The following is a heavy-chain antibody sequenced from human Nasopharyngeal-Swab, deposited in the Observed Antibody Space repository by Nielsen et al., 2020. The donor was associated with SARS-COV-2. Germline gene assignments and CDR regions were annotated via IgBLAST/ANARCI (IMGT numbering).Heavy chain of an antibody. CDR2: INPSGGST. Sequence: ASVQVSCKASGYTFSNYYMHWVRQAPGQGLEWMGIINPSGGSTSYAQKFQGRVTMTRDTSTSTVYMELSSLRSEDTAVYYCARDGDGNWYFDLWGRGTLVTVSS. CDR3: ARDGDGNWYFDL. J-gene: IGHJ2*01. D-gene: IGHD4-17*01. CDR1: GYTFSNYY. V-gene: IGHV1-46*01.